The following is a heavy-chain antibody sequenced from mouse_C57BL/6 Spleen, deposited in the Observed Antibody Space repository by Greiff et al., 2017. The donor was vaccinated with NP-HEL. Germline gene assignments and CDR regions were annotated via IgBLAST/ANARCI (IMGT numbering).Heavy chain of an antibody. CDR3: ARYYDGYYYAMDY. CDR1: GYTFTSYW. D-gene: IGHD2-3*01. CDR2: IDPSDSET. V-gene: IGHV1-52*01. J-gene: IGHJ4*01. Sequence: VQLQQPGAELVRPGSSVKLSCKASGYTFTSYWMHWVKQRPIQGLEWIGNIDPSDSETHYNQKFKDKATLTVDKSSSTAYMQLSSLTSEDSAVYYCARYYDGYYYAMDYWGQGTSGTVSS.